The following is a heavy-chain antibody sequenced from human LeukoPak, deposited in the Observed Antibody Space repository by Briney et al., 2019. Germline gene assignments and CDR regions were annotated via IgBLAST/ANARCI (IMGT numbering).Heavy chain of an antibody. CDR3: ARNRRVGATEWFDP. D-gene: IGHD1-26*01. Sequence: SETLSLTCTVSGGSISSSSYYWGWIRQPPGKGLEWIGSIYYSGSTYYNPSLKSRVTISVDTSKNQFSLKLSSVTAADTAVYYCARNRRVGATEWFDPWGQGTLVTVSS. J-gene: IGHJ5*02. V-gene: IGHV4-39*07. CDR1: GGSISSSSYY. CDR2: IYYSGST.